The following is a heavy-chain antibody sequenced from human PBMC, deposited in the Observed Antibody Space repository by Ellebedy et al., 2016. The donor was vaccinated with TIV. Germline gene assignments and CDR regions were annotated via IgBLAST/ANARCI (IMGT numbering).Heavy chain of an antibody. D-gene: IGHD3-9*01. CDR2: ISNTGSRT. CDR3: ARARCSNYDCHIPGY. J-gene: IGHJ4*02. V-gene: IGHV3-23*01. Sequence: PGGSLRLSCAASGFTFSGYAMSWVRQAPGKGLEWVSTISNTGSRTYYADSVEGRFIISRDNSKKTLYLQMNSLRAEDTAVYYCARARCSNYDCHIPGYWGQGTLVTVSS. CDR1: GFTFSGYA.